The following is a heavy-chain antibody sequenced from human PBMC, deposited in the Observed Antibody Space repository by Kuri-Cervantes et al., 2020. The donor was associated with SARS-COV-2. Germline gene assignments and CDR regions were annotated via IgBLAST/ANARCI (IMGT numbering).Heavy chain of an antibody. J-gene: IGHJ3*01. CDR3: AKDPNGDYVGAFDF. CDR2: IRGGGFTT. D-gene: IGHD4-17*01. V-gene: IGHV3-23*01. CDR1: GFTFSRYA. Sequence: GGFLRLPCAPSGFTFSRYAMIWVRQAPGKGLEWISAIRGGGFTTYYADSVKGRFTISRDNFKNTLYLQMNNLRAEGTPVYYCAKDPNGDYVGAFDFWGQGTLVTVSS.